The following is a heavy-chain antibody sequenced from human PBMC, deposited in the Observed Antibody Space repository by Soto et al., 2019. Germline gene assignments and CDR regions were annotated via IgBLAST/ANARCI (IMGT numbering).Heavy chain of an antibody. V-gene: IGHV3-33*01. CDR1: GFTFSSYG. CDR2: ILYYVSNK. Sequence: LRLPCAASGFTFSSYGLHSVRQAPGNFVYWVAVILYYVSNKYYADSVKGRFTISRDNSKNTLYLQMNSLRAEDTAVYYCARDLRYCSGGSCYTNAFDIWGQGTMVTVSS. D-gene: IGHD2-15*01. CDR3: ARDLRYCSGGSCYTNAFDI. J-gene: IGHJ3*02.